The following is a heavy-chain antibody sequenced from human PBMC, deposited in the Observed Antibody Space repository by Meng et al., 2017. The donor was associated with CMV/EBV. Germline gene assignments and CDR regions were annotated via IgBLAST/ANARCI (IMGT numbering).Heavy chain of an antibody. CDR1: GGSISSRSYY. Sequence: GSLRLSCTVSGGSISSRSYYWGWIRQPPGQGLEWIGSIYYSGSTYYNPSLKSRVTISVDTSKNQFSLKLSSVTAADTAVYYCARAPDPKPTTVTTSEYYFDYWGQGTLVTVSS. J-gene: IGHJ4*02. D-gene: IGHD4-11*01. CDR3: ARAPDPKPTTVTTSEYYFDY. V-gene: IGHV4-39*07. CDR2: IYYSGST.